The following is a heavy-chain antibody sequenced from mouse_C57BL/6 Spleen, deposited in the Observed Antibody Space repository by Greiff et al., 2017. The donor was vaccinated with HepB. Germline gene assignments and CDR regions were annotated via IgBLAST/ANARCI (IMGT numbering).Heavy chain of an antibody. CDR1: GFTFSDYY. J-gene: IGHJ3*01. D-gene: IGHD1-1*02. CDR2: INYDGSST. CDR3: ARGNYYDGFAY. Sequence: EVMLVESEGGLVQPGSSMKLSCTASGFTFSDYYMAWVRQVPEKGLEWVANINYDGSSTYYLDSLKSRFIISRDNAKNILYLQMSSLKSEDTATYYCARGNYYDGFAYWGQGTLVTVSA. V-gene: IGHV5-16*01.